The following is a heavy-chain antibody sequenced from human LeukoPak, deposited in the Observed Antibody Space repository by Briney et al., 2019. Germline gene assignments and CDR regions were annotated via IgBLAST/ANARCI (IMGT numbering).Heavy chain of an antibody. CDR2: IYYSGST. CDR3: ARILGYDFDY. D-gene: IGHD5-12*01. J-gene: IGHJ4*02. V-gene: IGHV4-61*01. Sequence: SETLSLTCTVSGGSISSSSYYWSWIRQPPGKGLEWIGYIYYSGSTNYNPSLKSRVTISVDTSKNQFSLKLSSVTAADTAVYYCARILGYDFDYWGQGTLVTVSS. CDR1: GGSISSSSYY.